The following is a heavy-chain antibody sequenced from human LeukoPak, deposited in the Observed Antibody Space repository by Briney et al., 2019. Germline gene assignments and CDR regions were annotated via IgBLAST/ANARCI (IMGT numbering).Heavy chain of an antibody. Sequence: GGSLRLSCAASGFTFSSYSMNWDRQAPGKGLEWVSSISSSSSYIYYADSVKGRFTISRDNAKNSLYLQMNSLRAEDTAVYYCARDSLVSGPFGGVIVRTDYWGQGTLVTVSS. D-gene: IGHD3-16*02. CDR2: ISSSSSYI. CDR1: GFTFSSYS. V-gene: IGHV3-21*01. CDR3: ARDSLVSGPFGGVIVRTDY. J-gene: IGHJ4*02.